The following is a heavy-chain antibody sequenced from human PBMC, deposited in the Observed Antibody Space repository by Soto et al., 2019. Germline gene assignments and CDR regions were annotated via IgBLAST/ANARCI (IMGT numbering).Heavy chain of an antibody. J-gene: IGHJ6*02. CDR1: GFDFSNSW. CDR2: INSDGSST. D-gene: IGHD4-17*01. CDR3: ARDKSYALAV. Sequence: EVQLVESGGGFVQPGWSLRLSCAASGFDFSNSWMHWVRQVPGKGLVWVSHINSDGSSTTYADSVKGRFTISRDNARTTVYLQFDSLRVEDTAVYYCARDKSYALAVWGQGTTVTVSS. V-gene: IGHV3-74*03.